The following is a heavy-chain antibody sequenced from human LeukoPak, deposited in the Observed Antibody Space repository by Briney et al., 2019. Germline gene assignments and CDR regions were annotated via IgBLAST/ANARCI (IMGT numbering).Heavy chain of an antibody. V-gene: IGHV1-69*05. D-gene: IGHD2-15*01. CDR2: IIPIFGTA. J-gene: IGHJ6*03. Sequence: SVKVSCKASGGTFSSYAISWVRQAPGQGLEWMGRIIPIFGTANYAQKFQGRVTITTDESTSTAYMELSSLRSEDTAVYYCAKVCSWYFYYYYMDVWGKGTTVTVSS. CDR1: GGTFSSYA. CDR3: AKVCSWYFYYYYMDV.